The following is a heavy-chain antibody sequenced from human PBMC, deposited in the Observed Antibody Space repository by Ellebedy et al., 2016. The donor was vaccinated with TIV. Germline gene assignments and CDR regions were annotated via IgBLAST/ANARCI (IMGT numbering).Heavy chain of an antibody. CDR3: ARHVTSGMYYFDY. V-gene: IGHV5-10-1*01. J-gene: IGHJ4*02. Sequence: GGSLRLSCKGSGYSFTNYWISWVRQLPGKGLEWMGKIDPTDSYTNYSPSFQGHVTISADKSITTAYLQWSSLKASDTAMYYCARHVTSGMYYFDYWGQGTLVTVSS. CDR2: IDPTDSYT. CDR1: GYSFTNYW. D-gene: IGHD1-26*01.